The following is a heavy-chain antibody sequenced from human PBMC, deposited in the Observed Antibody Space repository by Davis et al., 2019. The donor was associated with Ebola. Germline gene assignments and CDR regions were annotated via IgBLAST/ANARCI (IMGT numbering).Heavy chain of an antibody. V-gene: IGHV4-39*07. D-gene: IGHD3-16*01. CDR2: IYYSGST. CDR3: ARDGGRHWYFDL. J-gene: IGHJ2*01. CDR1: GGSISSSSYY. Sequence: SETLSLTCTVSGGSISSSSYYWGWIRQPPGKGLEWIGSIYYSGSTYYNPSLKSRVTISVDTSKNQFSLKLSSVTAADTAVYYCARDGGRHWYFDLWGRGTLVTVSS.